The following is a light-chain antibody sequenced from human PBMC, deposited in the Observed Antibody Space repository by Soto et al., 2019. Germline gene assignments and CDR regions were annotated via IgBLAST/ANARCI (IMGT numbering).Light chain of an antibody. CDR3: QQSYSTPRT. CDR1: QSISSY. J-gene: IGKJ1*01. V-gene: IGKV1-39*01. Sequence: DIQMTQSPSSLSASVGERVTITCRASQSISSYLNWYQQKTAQAPKLLIYAASSLQSGVPSRFSGSGSGTDFTLTISSLQPEDFAIYYCQQSYSTPRTFGQGTKVEIK. CDR2: AAS.